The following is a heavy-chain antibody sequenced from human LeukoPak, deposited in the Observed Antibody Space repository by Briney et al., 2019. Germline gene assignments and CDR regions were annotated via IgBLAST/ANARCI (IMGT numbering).Heavy chain of an antibody. Sequence: GGSLRLSCAASGFTFSSYEMNWVRQAPGKGLEWVSYISSSGSTIYYADSVKGRFTISRDNSKNTLYLQMNSLRAEDTAVYYCARDYRGRDRTAAGAGNWFDPWGQGNLVTVSS. CDR2: ISSSGSTI. J-gene: IGHJ5*02. CDR3: ARDYRGRDRTAAGAGNWFDP. D-gene: IGHD6-13*01. V-gene: IGHV3-48*03. CDR1: GFTFSSYE.